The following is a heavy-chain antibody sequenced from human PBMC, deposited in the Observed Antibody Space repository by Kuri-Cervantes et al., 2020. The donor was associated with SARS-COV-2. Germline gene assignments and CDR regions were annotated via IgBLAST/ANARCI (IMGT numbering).Heavy chain of an antibody. J-gene: IGHJ4*02. Sequence: GESLKISCPASGFTVSSNYMSWVRQAPGKGLEWVSVIYSGGSTYYADSVQGRFTISRENSKNTLYLQLNSLRVDDTAVYYCARGGSCNSGTCFDYWGQGTLVTVSS. CDR2: IYSGGST. V-gene: IGHV3-53*01. D-gene: IGHD2/OR15-2a*01. CDR1: GFTVSSNY. CDR3: ARGGSCNSGTCFDY.